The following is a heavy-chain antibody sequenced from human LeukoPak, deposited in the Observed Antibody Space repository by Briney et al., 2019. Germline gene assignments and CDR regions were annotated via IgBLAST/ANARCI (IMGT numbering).Heavy chain of an antibody. CDR1: GGSFSGYY. CDR3: ARPRVRGVSDY. J-gene: IGHJ4*02. Sequence: SETLSLTCAVYGGSFSGYYWSWIRQPPGKGLEWIGEINHSGSTNYNPSLKSRVTISVDTSKNQFSLKLSSVTAADTAVYYCARPRVRGVSDYWGQGTLVTVSS. CDR2: INHSGST. V-gene: IGHV4-34*01. D-gene: IGHD3-10*01.